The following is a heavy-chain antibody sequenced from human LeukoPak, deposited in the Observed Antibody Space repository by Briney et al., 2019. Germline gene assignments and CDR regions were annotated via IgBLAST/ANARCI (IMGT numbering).Heavy chain of an antibody. Sequence: PGGSLRLSCAASGFTFSTYAMSWVRQAPGKGLEWVSAITGSGGEIYYADSVRGRFIITRDNSKNTLFLQMNSLRAEDAALYYCAKDRRFPDDVLDLRGQGTMVTVSS. J-gene: IGHJ3*01. V-gene: IGHV3-23*01. CDR2: ITGSGGEI. CDR3: AKDRRFPDDVLDL. CDR1: GFTFSTYA. D-gene: IGHD2-21*01.